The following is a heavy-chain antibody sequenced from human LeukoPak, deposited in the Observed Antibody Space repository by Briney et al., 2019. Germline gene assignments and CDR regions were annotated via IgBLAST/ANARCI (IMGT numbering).Heavy chain of an antibody. J-gene: IGHJ4*02. D-gene: IGHD6-6*01. Sequence: GGSLRLSCAASGFTFSSYAMNWVGQAPGKGLEWVSAISGSGGSTYYADSVKGRFTISRDNSKNTLYLQMNSLRAEDTAVYYCAKVADSSSLVYFDYWGQGTPVTVSS. CDR2: ISGSGGST. CDR1: GFTFSSYA. CDR3: AKVADSSSLVYFDY. V-gene: IGHV3-23*01.